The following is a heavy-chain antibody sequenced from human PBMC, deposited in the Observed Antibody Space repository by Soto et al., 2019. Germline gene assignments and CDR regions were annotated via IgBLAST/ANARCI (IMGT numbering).Heavy chain of an antibody. CDR2: IIPFFGTA. D-gene: IGHD3-16*01. CDR1: DYTFTNFG. Sequence: QVQLVQSGAEVKKPGASVRVSCKAFDYTFTNFGISWVRQAPGRGLEWMGGIIPFFGTAEYSQKFEDRITITADESTNTVYMDLRSLTSEDTAIYYCARTAPMDAGDKYYYDFWGQGALVTVSS. CDR3: ARTAPMDAGDKYYYDF. J-gene: IGHJ4*02. V-gene: IGHV1-69*13.